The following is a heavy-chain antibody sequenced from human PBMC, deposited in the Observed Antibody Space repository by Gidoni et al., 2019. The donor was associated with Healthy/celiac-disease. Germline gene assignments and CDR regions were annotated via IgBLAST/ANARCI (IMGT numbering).Heavy chain of an antibody. CDR3: ASKAEDIVVAQQPNWFDP. CDR2: IYYSGST. D-gene: IGHD2-2*01. CDR1: GGSISSSSYY. Sequence: QLQLQESGPGLVKPSETLSLTCTVSGGSISSSSYYWGWIRQPPGKGLEWIGSIYYSGSTYYNPSLKSRVTISVDTSKNQFSLKLSSVTAADTAVYYCASKAEDIVVAQQPNWFDPWGQGTLVTVSS. V-gene: IGHV4-39*01. J-gene: IGHJ5*02.